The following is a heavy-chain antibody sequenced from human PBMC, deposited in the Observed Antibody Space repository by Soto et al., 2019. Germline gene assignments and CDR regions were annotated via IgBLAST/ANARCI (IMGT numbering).Heavy chain of an antibody. CDR2: ISGSGGST. CDR1: GFTFNNYA. V-gene: IGHV3-23*01. Sequence: EVQLLESGGGLVQPGGSLRLSCAASGFTFNNYAVSWVRQAPGKGLEWVSSISGSGGSTYYADSVKGRFTISRDNSKNPLYLQMNSLRAEDTAVYYCARLIVVTTNYFDYWGQGTLVTVSS. J-gene: IGHJ4*02. D-gene: IGHD1-26*01. CDR3: ARLIVVTTNYFDY.